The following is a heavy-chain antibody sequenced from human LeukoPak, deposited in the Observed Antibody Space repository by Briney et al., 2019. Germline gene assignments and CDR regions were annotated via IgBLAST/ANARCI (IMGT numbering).Heavy chain of an antibody. CDR2: ISYDGSNK. CDR3: ARGDPEHELYYFDY. Sequence: GGSLRLSCAASGFTSSSYAMHWVRQAPGKGLEWVAVISYDGSNKYYADSVKGRFTISRDNSKNTLYLQMNSLRAEDTAVYYCARGDPEHELYYFDYWGQGTLVTVSS. CDR1: GFTSSSYA. V-gene: IGHV3-30-3*01. J-gene: IGHJ4*02. D-gene: IGHD1/OR15-1a*01.